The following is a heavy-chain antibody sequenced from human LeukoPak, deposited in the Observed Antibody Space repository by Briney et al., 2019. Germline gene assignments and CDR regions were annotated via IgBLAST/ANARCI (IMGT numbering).Heavy chain of an antibody. CDR3: ARANFLYCSSSTCLFDY. D-gene: IGHD2-2*01. V-gene: IGHV1-2*02. J-gene: IGHJ4*02. CDR1: GYTFTDYY. CDR2: INPNDGDT. Sequence: GASVKVYCKASGYTFTDYYMHWVRQAPGQGFEWMGWINPNDGDTNYAQKFQGRVTMTRDTSISTAHMEVSRLRSDDTAVYYCARANFLYCSSSTCLFDYRGQGTLVTVSS.